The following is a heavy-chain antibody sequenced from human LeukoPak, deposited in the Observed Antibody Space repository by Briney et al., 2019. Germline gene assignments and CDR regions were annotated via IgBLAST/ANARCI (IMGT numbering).Heavy chain of an antibody. V-gene: IGHV3-21*04. CDR1: GFTFSNYS. Sequence: MTGGSLRLSCAGSGFTFSNYSINWVRQAPGRGLEWVSSISPSSHYIYYADSVRGRFTISRDNARNSLYLQMNSLRDEDTAVYYCARDRHTAMVYYYYYMDVWGTGTTVTVSS. CDR2: ISPSSHYI. D-gene: IGHD5-18*01. J-gene: IGHJ6*03. CDR3: ARDRHTAMVYYYYYMDV.